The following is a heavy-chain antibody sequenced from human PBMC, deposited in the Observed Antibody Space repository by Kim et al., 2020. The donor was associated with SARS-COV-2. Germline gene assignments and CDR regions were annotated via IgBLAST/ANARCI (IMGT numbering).Heavy chain of an antibody. V-gene: IGHV4-39*01. CDR1: ADFISNKSYY. J-gene: IGHJ4*02. CDR3: VRQLAYDSSGYARIGYFDS. D-gene: IGHD3-22*01. Sequence: SETLSLTCSVSADFISNKSYYWGWIRQPAGMGLEWIGSIYFTGAPYYNPALESRITISVDTSQNHFSLNLRSVTAADTAVYYCVRQLAYDSSGYARIGYFDSWGQGTLVTVSS. CDR2: IYFTGAP.